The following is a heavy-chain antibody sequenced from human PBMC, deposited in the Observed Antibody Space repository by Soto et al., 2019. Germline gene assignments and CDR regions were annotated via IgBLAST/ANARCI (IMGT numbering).Heavy chain of an antibody. CDR3: ARDVGWLQSETRGGDAFDI. J-gene: IGHJ3*02. CDR2: ISAYNGNT. Sequence: QVQLVQSGAEVKKPGASVKVSCKASGYTFTSYGISWVRQAPGQGLEWMGWISAYNGNTNYAQKLQGRATMTTDTSTSTAYMELRSLRSDDTAVYYCARDVGWLQSETRGGDAFDIWGQGTMVTVSS. V-gene: IGHV1-18*01. CDR1: GYTFTSYG. D-gene: IGHD5-12*01.